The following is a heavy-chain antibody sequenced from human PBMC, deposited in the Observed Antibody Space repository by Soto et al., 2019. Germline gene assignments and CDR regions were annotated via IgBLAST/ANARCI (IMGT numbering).Heavy chain of an antibody. J-gene: IGHJ4*02. D-gene: IGHD3-22*01. V-gene: IGHV4-59*01. Sequence: SETLSLTCTVSGGSISSYYWSWIRQPPGKGLEWIGYVHYTGSTNYNSPLKSRVTISVDTSKNQFSLKLSSVTAADTAVYYCARGSYDSSRHYTRVIDYWGPGTLVSVSS. CDR1: GGSISSYY. CDR3: ARGSYDSSRHYTRVIDY. CDR2: VHYTGST.